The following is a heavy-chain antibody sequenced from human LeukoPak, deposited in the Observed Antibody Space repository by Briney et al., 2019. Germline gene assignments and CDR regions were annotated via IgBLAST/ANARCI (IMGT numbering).Heavy chain of an antibody. CDR3: ARRPAVTAFDY. CDR2: IYYSGST. J-gene: IGHJ4*02. Sequence: KASETLSLTCTVSGGSISSYYWSWIRQPPGKGLEWIGYIYYSGSTNYNPSLKSRVTISVDTSKNQFSLKLNSVTAADTAVYYCARRPAVTAFDYWGQGTLVTVSS. D-gene: IGHD5-18*01. V-gene: IGHV4-59*01. CDR1: GGSISSYY.